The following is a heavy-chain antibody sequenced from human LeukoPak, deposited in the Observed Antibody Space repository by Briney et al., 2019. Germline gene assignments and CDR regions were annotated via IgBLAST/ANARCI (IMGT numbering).Heavy chain of an antibody. J-gene: IGHJ4*02. CDR2: ISTGSTYT. CDR3: ARDWTLNY. D-gene: IGHD3/OR15-3a*01. V-gene: IGHV3-21*01. Sequence: GGSLRLSCAASGFTFSSSIMHWVRQAPGKGLEWVSSISTGSTYTYYADSVKDRFTISRDNSQNTLYLQLNSLRAEDTAVYYCARDWTLNYWGQGTLVTVSS. CDR1: GFTFSSSI.